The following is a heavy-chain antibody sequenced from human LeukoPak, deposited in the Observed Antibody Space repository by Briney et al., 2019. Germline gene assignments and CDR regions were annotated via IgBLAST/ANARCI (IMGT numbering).Heavy chain of an antibody. CDR1: GYTFTNYC. J-gene: IGHJ4*02. V-gene: IGHV5-51*01. Sequence: GESLKISCKGSGYTFTNYCIAWLRQMPAKGLQWVGIIYPGDSDTRYSPSFQGQVTISADKSITTAYLQWSSLKDSDTAMYYCARAPVGYCTNGVCYGFDYWGQGTLVTVSS. D-gene: IGHD2-8*01. CDR2: IYPGDSDT. CDR3: ARAPVGYCTNGVCYGFDY.